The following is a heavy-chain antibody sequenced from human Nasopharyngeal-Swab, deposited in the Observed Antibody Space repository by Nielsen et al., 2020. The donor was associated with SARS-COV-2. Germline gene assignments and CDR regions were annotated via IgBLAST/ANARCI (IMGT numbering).Heavy chain of an antibody. Sequence: GSLRLSCAVYGGSFSGYYWSWIRQPPGKGLEWIGEINHSGSTNYNPSLKSRVTISVDTSKNQFSLKLSSVTAADTAVYYCAREPWVTTPYFDYWGQGTLVTVSS. V-gene: IGHV4-34*01. CDR3: AREPWVTTPYFDY. J-gene: IGHJ4*02. CDR1: GGSFSGYY. D-gene: IGHD4-17*01. CDR2: INHSGST.